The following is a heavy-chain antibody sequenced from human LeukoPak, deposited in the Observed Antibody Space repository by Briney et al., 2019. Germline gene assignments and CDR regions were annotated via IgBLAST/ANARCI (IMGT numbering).Heavy chain of an antibody. V-gene: IGHV1-2*02. CDR2: INPNGGGT. CDR3: ARDGQSYDFWSGLTD. J-gene: IGHJ4*02. CDR1: GYTFTGYY. Sequence: WASVKVSCKASGYTFTGYYMHWVRQAPGQGLEWMGWINPNGGGTNYAQKFQGRVTMTRDTSISTAYMELSGLRSDDTAVYYCARDGQSYDFWSGLTDWGQGTLVTVSS. D-gene: IGHD3-3*01.